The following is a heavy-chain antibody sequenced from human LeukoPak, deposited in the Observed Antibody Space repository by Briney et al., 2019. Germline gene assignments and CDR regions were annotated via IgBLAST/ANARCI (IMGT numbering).Heavy chain of an antibody. CDR3: ARSATGSSWKPYYYGMDV. J-gene: IGHJ6*02. Sequence: GGSLRLSCAASGFTFSSYAMHWVRQAPGKGLEYVSAISSNGGSTYYANSVKGRFTISRDNSKNTLYLQMGSLRAEDMAVYYCARSATGSSWKPYYYGMDVWGQGTTVTVSS. CDR1: GFTFSSYA. CDR2: ISSNGGST. V-gene: IGHV3-64*01. D-gene: IGHD6-13*01.